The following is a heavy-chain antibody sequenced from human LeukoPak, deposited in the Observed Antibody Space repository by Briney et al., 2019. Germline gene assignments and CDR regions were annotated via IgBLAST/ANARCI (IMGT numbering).Heavy chain of an antibody. J-gene: IGHJ4*02. Sequence: GGSLRLSCAASGFTFSSYSMNWVRQAPGKGLEWVSSISSSSSYIYYADSVKGRFTISRDNAKNSLYLQMNSLRAEDTAVYYCAREGSGGYCSGGSCVNYYYFDCWGQGTLVTVSS. CDR1: GFTFSSYS. CDR3: AREGSGGYCSGGSCVNYYYFDC. CDR2: ISSSSSYI. D-gene: IGHD2-15*01. V-gene: IGHV3-21*01.